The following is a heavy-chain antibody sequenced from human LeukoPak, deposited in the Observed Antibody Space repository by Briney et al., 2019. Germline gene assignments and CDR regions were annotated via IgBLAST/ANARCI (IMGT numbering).Heavy chain of an antibody. D-gene: IGHD3-22*01. CDR3: ARDRGMIVVVTNFLSHYKKRGLFDY. CDR2: INPNSGGT. Sequence: ASVKVSCKASGNTFSGYYMHWVRQAPGQGLEWMGWINPNSGGTNYAQKFQGRVTMTRDTSISTAYMELRRLRSDDTAVYYCARDRGMIVVVTNFLSHYKKRGLFDYWGQGTLVTVSS. J-gene: IGHJ4*02. V-gene: IGHV1-2*02. CDR1: GNTFSGYY.